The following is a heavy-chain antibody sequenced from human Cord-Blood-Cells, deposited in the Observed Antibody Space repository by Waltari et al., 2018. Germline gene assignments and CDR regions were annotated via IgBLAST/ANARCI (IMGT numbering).Heavy chain of an antibody. CDR2: INHSGST. V-gene: IGHV4-34*01. Sequence: QVQLQQWGAGLLKPSETLSLTCAVYGGSFSGYYSSWIRQPPGKGLEWIGEINHSGSTNYNPSLKSRVTISVDTSKNQFSLKLSSVTAADTAVYYCARVRIQLWLRGWFDPWGQGTLVTVSS. D-gene: IGHD5-18*01. CDR1: GGSFSGYY. CDR3: ARVRIQLWLRGWFDP. J-gene: IGHJ5*02.